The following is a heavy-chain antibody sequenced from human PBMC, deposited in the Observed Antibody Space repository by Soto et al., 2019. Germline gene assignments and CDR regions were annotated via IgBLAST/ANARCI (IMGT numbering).Heavy chain of an antibody. V-gene: IGHV3-49*04. Sequence: PGGSLRLSCTASGFTFGDYAMSWVRQAPGKGLEWVGFIRSKAYGGTTEYAASVKGRFTISRDDSKSIAYLQMNSLKTEDTAVYYCTGGPGAIYATFFTYHYGMDVWGQGTTVTVSS. CDR1: GFTFGDYA. CDR2: IRSKAYGGTT. J-gene: IGHJ6*02. D-gene: IGHD3-3*01. CDR3: TGGPGAIYATFFTYHYGMDV.